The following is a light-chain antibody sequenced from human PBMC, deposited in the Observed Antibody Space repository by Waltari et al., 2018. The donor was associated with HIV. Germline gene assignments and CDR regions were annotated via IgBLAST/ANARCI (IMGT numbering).Light chain of an antibody. Sequence: QSALTQPPSASGSPGQSVTISCTGTTSDVGGYWYVSWYQHHPGKAPKLIIYDVSKRPSGVPDRFSGSKSGNTASLTVSGLQADDEADYYCKSYAGSNNPYVFGTGTKVTVL. CDR1: TSDVGGYWY. J-gene: IGLJ1*01. V-gene: IGLV2-8*01. CDR2: DVS. CDR3: KSYAGSNNPYV.